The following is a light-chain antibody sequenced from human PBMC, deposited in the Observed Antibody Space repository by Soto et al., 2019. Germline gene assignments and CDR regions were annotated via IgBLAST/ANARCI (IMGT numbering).Light chain of an antibody. Sequence: DIQMTQSPSSLSASVGDRVTITCRASQSITYWLAWYQQKPGRAPKLLIYDVFNLQSGVPSRFSGSGSGTEFTLTISSLQPDDYVAYYCQQYHSFSFTFGQGTRLEIK. CDR1: QSITYW. J-gene: IGKJ5*01. CDR2: DVF. CDR3: QQYHSFSFT. V-gene: IGKV1-5*01.